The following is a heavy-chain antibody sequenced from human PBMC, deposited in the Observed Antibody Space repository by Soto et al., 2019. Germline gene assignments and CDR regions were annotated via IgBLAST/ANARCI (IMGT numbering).Heavy chain of an antibody. V-gene: IGHV1-46*01. CDR2: INPSGGST. Sequence: GASVKLSCKASGYTFTSYYMHWVRQAPGQGLEWMGIINPSGGSTSYAQKFQGRVTMTRDTSTSTAYMELRSLRSDDTAVYYCARGYSNYLYWFDPWGQGTLVTVSS. J-gene: IGHJ5*02. CDR3: ARGYSNYLYWFDP. CDR1: GYTFTSYY. D-gene: IGHD4-4*01.